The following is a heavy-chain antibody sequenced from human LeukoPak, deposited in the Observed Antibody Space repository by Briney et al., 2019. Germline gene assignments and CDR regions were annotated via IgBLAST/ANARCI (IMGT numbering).Heavy chain of an antibody. D-gene: IGHD6-25*01. CDR2: IYYSGST. CDR3: ARLVPAAGY. V-gene: IGHV4-31*03. CDR1: GGSISSGGYY. J-gene: IGHJ4*02. Sequence: SQTLSLTCTVSGGSISSGGYYWSWIRQHPGKGLEWIGYIYYSGSTYYNPSLKSRVTISVNTSNNQFSLKLSPVTAANTAVYYCARLVPAAGYWGQGTLVTVSS.